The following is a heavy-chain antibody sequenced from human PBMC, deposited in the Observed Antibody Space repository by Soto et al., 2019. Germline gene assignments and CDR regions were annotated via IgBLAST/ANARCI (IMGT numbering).Heavy chain of an antibody. CDR1: GFSFNTRGVG. D-gene: IGHD6-19*01. CDR3: AHLVPGPLSFAC. J-gene: IGHJ1*01. CDR2: TYWDDDR. Sequence: QITLKESGPTLVKPTQTLALNCTFSGFSFNTRGVGVAWIRQPPGKALEWLAVTYWDDDRRYRPSLTDRLTSTKGISTNQVVLTMTNMDPVDTGTYYCAHLVPGPLSFACWGQGALVTVSS. V-gene: IGHV2-5*02.